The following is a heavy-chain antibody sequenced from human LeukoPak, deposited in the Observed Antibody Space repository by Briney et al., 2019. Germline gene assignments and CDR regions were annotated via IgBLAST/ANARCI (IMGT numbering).Heavy chain of an antibody. J-gene: IGHJ4*02. D-gene: IGHD5-24*01. CDR2: ISGSGGST. CDR1: GFTFSSYA. CDR3: AKVEGYGYNHPYYFDY. V-gene: IGHV3-23*01. Sequence: GGSLRLSCAASGFTFSSYAMSWVRQAPGKGLEWVSAISGSGGSTYYADSVKGRFTISRDNSKNTLYLQMNSLRAEDTAVYYCAKVEGYGYNHPYYFDYWGQGTLVTVSS.